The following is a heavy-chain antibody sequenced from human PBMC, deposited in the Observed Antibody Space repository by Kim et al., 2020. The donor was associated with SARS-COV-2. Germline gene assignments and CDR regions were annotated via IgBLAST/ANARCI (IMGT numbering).Heavy chain of an antibody. J-gene: IGHJ6*02. CDR3: ARRRVVIMEDYYYYYGMDV. CDR1: GYTFTSYD. Sequence: ASVKVSCKASGYTFTSYDINWVRQATGQGLEWMGWMNPNSGNTGYAQKFQGRVTMTRNTSISTAYMELSSLRSEDTAVYYCARRRVVIMEDYYYYYGMDVWGQGTTVTVSS. D-gene: IGHD3-3*01. V-gene: IGHV1-8*01. CDR2: MNPNSGNT.